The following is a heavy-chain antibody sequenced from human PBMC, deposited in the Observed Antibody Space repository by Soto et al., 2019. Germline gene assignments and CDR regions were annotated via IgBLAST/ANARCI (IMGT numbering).Heavy chain of an antibody. J-gene: IGHJ6*03. CDR3: ARHYCSGGYSGYDHARRSYYYYMDV. CDR1: GGSISSSSYY. CDR2: IYYSGST. V-gene: IGHV4-39*01. Sequence: PSETLSLTCTVSGGSISSSSYYWGWIRQPPGKGLEWIGSIYYSGSTYYNPSLKSRVTISVDTSKNQFSLKLSSVTAADTAVYYCARHYCSGGYSGYDHARRSYYYYMDVWGKGTKVTVSS. D-gene: IGHD5-12*01.